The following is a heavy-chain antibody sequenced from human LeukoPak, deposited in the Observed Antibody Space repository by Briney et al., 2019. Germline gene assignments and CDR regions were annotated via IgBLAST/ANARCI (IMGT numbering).Heavy chain of an antibody. CDR3: ASARPYYDFWIGYYGLGTFDY. CDR1: GFTFSSYW. D-gene: IGHD3-3*01. J-gene: IGHJ4*02. V-gene: IGHV3-7*01. Sequence: GGSLTLSCAASGFTFSSYWMSWVRQAPGEGREWVANIKQDVSEKYYVYSVKGRFTISRDNAKNSLYMQMNSLRADDTAVSYCASARPYYDFWIGYYGLGTFDYWGQGTLVTVFS. CDR2: IKQDVSEK.